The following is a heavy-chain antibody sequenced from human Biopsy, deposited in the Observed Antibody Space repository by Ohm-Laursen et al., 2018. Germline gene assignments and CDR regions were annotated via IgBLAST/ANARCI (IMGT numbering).Heavy chain of an antibody. CDR3: SRATNSTGWPYYYFYGMDV. V-gene: IGHV4-59*01. CDR1: GGSISSDY. D-gene: IGHD2/OR15-2a*01. J-gene: IGHJ6*02. CDR2: IYYSGST. Sequence: VTLSLTCTVSGGSISSDYWSWIRQTPGKGLEWIGYIYYSGSTNYNPSLKSRVTISVDTSKNQFSLRLNSVTAADTAVYYCSRATNSTGWPYYYFYGMDVWGQGTTVTVSS.